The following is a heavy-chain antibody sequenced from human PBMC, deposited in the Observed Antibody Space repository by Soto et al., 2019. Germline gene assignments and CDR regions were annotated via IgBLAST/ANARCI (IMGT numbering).Heavy chain of an antibody. Sequence: ASVKVSCKASGYTVTSYGISWVRQAPGQGLEWMGWISAYNGNTNYAQKLQGRVTMTTDTSTSTAYMELRSLRSDDTAVYYCARATTVTTIVHYWGQGTLVTVSS. CDR1: GYTVTSYG. V-gene: IGHV1-18*01. J-gene: IGHJ4*02. D-gene: IGHD4-17*01. CDR3: ARATTVTTIVHY. CDR2: ISAYNGNT.